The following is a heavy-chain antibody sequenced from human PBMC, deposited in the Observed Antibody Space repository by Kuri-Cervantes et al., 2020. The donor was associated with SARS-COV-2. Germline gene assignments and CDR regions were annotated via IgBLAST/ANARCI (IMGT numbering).Heavy chain of an antibody. V-gene: IGHV3-23*01. CDR1: GFTFSSYG. CDR2: ISGSGAST. Sequence: GGSLRLSCAASGFTFSSYGMHWVRQAPGKGLEWVSTISGSGASTFYADSVKGRFTISRDNSKNTLYLQMNSLRAEDTAVYYCAKVNRMYTIFGVVTALDYWGQGTLVTVSS. CDR3: AKVNRMYTIFGVVTALDY. D-gene: IGHD3-3*01. J-gene: IGHJ4*02.